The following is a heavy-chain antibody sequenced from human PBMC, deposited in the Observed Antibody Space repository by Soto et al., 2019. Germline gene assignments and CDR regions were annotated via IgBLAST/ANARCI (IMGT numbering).Heavy chain of an antibody. CDR2: IIPIFGTA. V-gene: IGHV1-69*01. Sequence: QVQLVQSGAEVKKPGSSVKVSCKASGGTFSSYAISWVRQAPGQWLEWMGGIIPIFGTANYAQKFQGRVTITADESTSTAYMELSSLRSEDTAVYYCARGRAHHDGSGPTPDYWVQGTLVTVSS. CDR3: ARGRAHHDGSGPTPDY. J-gene: IGHJ4*02. CDR1: GGTFSSYA. D-gene: IGHD3-10*01.